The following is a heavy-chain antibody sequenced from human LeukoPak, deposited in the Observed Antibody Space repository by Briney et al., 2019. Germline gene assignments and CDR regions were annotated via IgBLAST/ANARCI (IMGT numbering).Heavy chain of an antibody. CDR1: GGSFSGYY. V-gene: IGHV4-34*01. J-gene: IGHJ6*03. CDR2: INHSGST. D-gene: IGHD2-2*01. CDR3: ARVGYQLPSYYYMDV. Sequence: SETLSLTCAVYGGSFSGYYWSRIRQPPGKGLEWIGEINHSGSTNYNPSLKSRVTISVDTSKNQFSLKLSSVTAADTAVYYCARVGYQLPSYYYMDVWGKGTTVTVSS.